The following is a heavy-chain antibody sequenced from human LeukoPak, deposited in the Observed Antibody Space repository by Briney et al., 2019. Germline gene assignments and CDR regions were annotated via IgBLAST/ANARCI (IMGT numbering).Heavy chain of an antibody. J-gene: IGHJ4*02. V-gene: IGHV3-30*18. CDR1: GFTFSSYG. CDR3: AKMAPAGSAPFDY. CDR2: ISYDGSNK. Sequence: GGSLRLSCAASGFTFSSYGMHWVRQAPGKGLEWVAVISYDGSNKYYADSVKGRFTISRDNSKNTLYLQMNSLRAEDTAVYYCAKMAPAGSAPFDYWGQGTLVTVSS. D-gene: IGHD3-10*01.